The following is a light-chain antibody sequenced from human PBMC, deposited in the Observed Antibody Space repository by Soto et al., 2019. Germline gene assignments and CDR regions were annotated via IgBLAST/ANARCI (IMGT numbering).Light chain of an antibody. CDR3: QQSYSTLIT. CDR2: AAS. J-gene: IGKJ5*01. V-gene: IGKV1-39*01. Sequence: DIQMTQSPSSLSASLGDRVTITFRASQSISSYLNWYQQKPGKAPKLLIYAASSLQSGVPSRFSGSGSGTDFTLTISSLQPEDFATYYCQQSYSTLITFGQGTRLEIK. CDR1: QSISSY.